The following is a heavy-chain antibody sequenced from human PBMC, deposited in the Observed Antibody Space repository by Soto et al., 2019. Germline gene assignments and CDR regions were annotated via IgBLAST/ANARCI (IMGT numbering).Heavy chain of an antibody. V-gene: IGHV3-7*01. Sequence: EVQLVESGGGLVQPGGSLRLSCAASGFTFSSYWMSWVRQAPGKGLEWVANIKQDGSGKYYVDSVKGRFTISRDNPKNSLYLQMNGLRAEDTAVYYCARGPQLRDYGGAGWFDPWGQGTLVTVSS. CDR2: IKQDGSGK. CDR3: ARGPQLRDYGGAGWFDP. D-gene: IGHD4-17*01. CDR1: GFTFSSYW. J-gene: IGHJ5*02.